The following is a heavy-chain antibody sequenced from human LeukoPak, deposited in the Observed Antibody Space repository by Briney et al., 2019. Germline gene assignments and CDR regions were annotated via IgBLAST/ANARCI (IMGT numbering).Heavy chain of an antibody. CDR1: GGSISSYY. CDR2: IYYSGST. Sequence: SETLSLTCTASGGSISSYYWSWIRQTPGKGLEWIGYIYYSGSTNYNPSLKSRVNISVDTSKNQFSLKLSSVTAADTALYYCASLYCSSTSCYLFHWGQGTLVTVSS. V-gene: IGHV4-59*08. J-gene: IGHJ4*02. D-gene: IGHD2-2*01. CDR3: ASLYCSSTSCYLFH.